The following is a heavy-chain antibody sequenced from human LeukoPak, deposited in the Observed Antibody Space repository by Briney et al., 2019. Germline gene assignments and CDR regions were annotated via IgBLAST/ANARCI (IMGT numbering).Heavy chain of an antibody. CDR3: ARGGFHHGFDI. CDR1: GFTFSSYW. V-gene: IGHV3-74*01. D-gene: IGHD1-14*01. Sequence: PGGSLRLSCAASGFTFSSYWIHWVRQAPGKELAWVSRIDNDGSDTIFADSVKGRFTLSRDNAKNTVYLQMNSLRAEDTAVYYCARGGFHHGFDIWGQGTMVTVS. J-gene: IGHJ3*02. CDR2: IDNDGSDT.